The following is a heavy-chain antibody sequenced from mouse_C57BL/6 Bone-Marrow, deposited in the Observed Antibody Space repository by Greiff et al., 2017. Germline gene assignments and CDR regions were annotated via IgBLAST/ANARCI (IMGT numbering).Heavy chain of an antibody. Sequence: QVQLQQSGAELARPGASVKLSCKASGYTFTSYGISWVKQRTGQGLEWIGEIYPRSGNTYYNEKFKGKATLTTDKSSSTAYMELRSLTSEDSAVYFCARIYYGVLNYFDYWGQGTTLTVSS. CDR1: GYTFTSYG. CDR2: IYPRSGNT. D-gene: IGHD2-1*01. J-gene: IGHJ2*01. V-gene: IGHV1-81*01. CDR3: ARIYYGVLNYFDY.